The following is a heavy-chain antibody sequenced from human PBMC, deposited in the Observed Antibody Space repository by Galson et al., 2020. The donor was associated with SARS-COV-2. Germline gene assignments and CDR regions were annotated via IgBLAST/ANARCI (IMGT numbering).Heavy chain of an antibody. V-gene: IGHV5-51*01. CDR2: IYTGDSDT. CDR3: VRTGGFYPDY. Sequence: KIGESLKISCKASGFSFTTDWIGWLRQMPGKGPEWMGIIYTGDSDTRYTPSFQGQVTISADKSTNTAYLQWSSLKASDTATYYCVRTGGFYPDYWVQGTQVTGSS. D-gene: IGHD1-1*01. J-gene: IGHJ4*02. CDR1: GFSFTTDW.